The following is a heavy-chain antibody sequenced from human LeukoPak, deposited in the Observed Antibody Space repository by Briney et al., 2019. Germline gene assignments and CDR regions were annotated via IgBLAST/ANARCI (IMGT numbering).Heavy chain of an antibody. CDR2: IIPIFGTT. CDR1: GYTFTSHG. Sequence: SVKVSCKASGYTFTSHGISWVRQAPGQGLEWMGGIIPIFGTTNYAQKLQGRVTITADESTSTAYMELSSLRSEDTAVYYCASRTYTYDSSGYYRRNYYFDYWGQGTLVTVSS. D-gene: IGHD3-22*01. V-gene: IGHV1-69*13. J-gene: IGHJ4*02. CDR3: ASRTYTYDSSGYYRRNYYFDY.